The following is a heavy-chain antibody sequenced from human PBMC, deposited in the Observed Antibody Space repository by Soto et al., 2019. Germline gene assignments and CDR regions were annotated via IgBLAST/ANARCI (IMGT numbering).Heavy chain of an antibody. CDR1: GGTFSSYA. V-gene: IGHV1-69*13. CDR3: ARVNPAAGHYYYGMDV. CDR2: IIPIFGTA. D-gene: IGHD6-13*01. J-gene: IGHJ6*02. Sequence: ASVKVSCTASGGTFSSYAISWVRQAPGQGLEWMGGIIPIFGTANYAQKFQGRVTITADESTSTAYMELSSLRSEDTAVYYCARVNPAAGHYYYGMDVWGQGTTVTVSS.